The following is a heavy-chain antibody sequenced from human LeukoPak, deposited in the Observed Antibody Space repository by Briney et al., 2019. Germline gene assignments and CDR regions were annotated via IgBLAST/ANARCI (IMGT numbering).Heavy chain of an antibody. J-gene: IGHJ3*02. CDR3: TRINRPTTVYAFDI. CDR1: GFTFSGSA. CDR2: IRSKANSYAT. V-gene: IGHV3-73*01. D-gene: IGHD4-17*01. Sequence: GGSLRLSCAASGFTFSGSAMLWVRQASGKGLEWVGRIRSKANSYATAYAASVKGRFTISRDDSKNTAYLQMNSLKTEDTAVYYCTRINRPTTVYAFDIWGQGTMVTVSS.